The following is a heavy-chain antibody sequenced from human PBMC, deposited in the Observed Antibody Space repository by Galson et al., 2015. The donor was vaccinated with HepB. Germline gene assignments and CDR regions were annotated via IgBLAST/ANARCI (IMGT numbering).Heavy chain of an antibody. Sequence: SLRLSCAASGFTFSNYWMSWVRQAPGKGLEWVANIRQDGREKYYVDSVKGRFTISRDNAKNTLYLQMNSLRAEDTAVYYCARRSGCYFDVILGRFECWGQGTLVTVSS. J-gene: IGHJ4*02. D-gene: IGHD3-22*01. CDR3: ARRSGCYFDVILGRFEC. CDR2: IRQDGREK. V-gene: IGHV3-7*01. CDR1: GFTFSNYW.